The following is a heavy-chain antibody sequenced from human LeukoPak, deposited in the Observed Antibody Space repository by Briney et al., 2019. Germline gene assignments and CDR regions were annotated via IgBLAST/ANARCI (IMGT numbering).Heavy chain of an antibody. CDR1: GYTFTGYY. Sequence: SVKVSCKASGYTFTGYYMHWVRQAPGQGLEWMGGIIPIFGTANYAQKFQGRVTITTDESTSTAYMELSSLRSEDTAVYYCARGQTYSGSYVFEYWGQGTLVTVSS. J-gene: IGHJ4*02. V-gene: IGHV1-69*05. CDR3: ARGQTYSGSYVFEY. D-gene: IGHD1-26*01. CDR2: IIPIFGTA.